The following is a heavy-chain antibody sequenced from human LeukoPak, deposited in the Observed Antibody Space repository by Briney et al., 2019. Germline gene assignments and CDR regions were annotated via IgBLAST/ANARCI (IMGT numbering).Heavy chain of an antibody. CDR2: IYPGDSDT. CDR1: GYTFTGYY. CDR3: ARESRNIPY. Sequence: TVSFTASGYTFTGYYMHWVRQAPGQGLEWMGIIYPGDSDTRYSPSFQGQVTISADKSISTAYLQWSSLKASDTAMYYCARESRNIPYWGQGTLVTVSS. J-gene: IGHJ4*02. V-gene: IGHV5-51*01.